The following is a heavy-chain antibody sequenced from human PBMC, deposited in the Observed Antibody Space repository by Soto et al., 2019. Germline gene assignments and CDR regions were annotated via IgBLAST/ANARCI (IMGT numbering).Heavy chain of an antibody. D-gene: IGHD4-17*01. CDR2: ISGSGTTI. V-gene: IGHV3-48*02. CDR3: ARGAGYGDSGGY. J-gene: IGHJ4*02. CDR1: GFSLRGYS. Sequence: EVQLVEAGGGFVQPGGSLRLSCAASGFSLRGYSMIWVRQAPGKGLEWVSYISGSGTTIYYADSVKGRFTISRDNAKNSVYLQMNSLGYEDMAVYYCARGAGYGDSGGYGGQGTLVTVYS.